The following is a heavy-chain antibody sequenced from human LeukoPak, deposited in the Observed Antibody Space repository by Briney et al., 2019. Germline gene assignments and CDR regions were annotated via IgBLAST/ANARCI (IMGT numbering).Heavy chain of an antibody. CDR1: GFTFSSYG. D-gene: IGHD3-9*01. V-gene: IGHV3-30*18. J-gene: IGHJ4*02. Sequence: GRSLRLSCAASGFTFSSYGMHWVRQAPGKGLEWVAVISYDRSNKYYADSVKGRFTISRDNSKNTLYLQMNSLRAEDTAVYYCAKVPLRYFDWLPFDYWGQGTLVTVSS. CDR2: ISYDRSNK. CDR3: AKVPLRYFDWLPFDY.